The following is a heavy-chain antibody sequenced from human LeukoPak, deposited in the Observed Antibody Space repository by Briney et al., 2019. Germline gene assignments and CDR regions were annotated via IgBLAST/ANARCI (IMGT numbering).Heavy chain of an antibody. V-gene: IGHV3-30-3*01. CDR2: ISYDGSNK. CDR3: ARVYGSGSYYGFDGDY. J-gene: IGHJ4*02. CDR1: GFTFSSYA. D-gene: IGHD3-10*01. Sequence: GGSLRLSCAASGFTFSSYAMHWVRQAPGKGLEWVAVISYDGSNKYYADSVKGRFTISRDNSKNTLYLQMNSLRAEDTAVYYCARVYGSGSYYGFDGDYWGQGTLVTVSS.